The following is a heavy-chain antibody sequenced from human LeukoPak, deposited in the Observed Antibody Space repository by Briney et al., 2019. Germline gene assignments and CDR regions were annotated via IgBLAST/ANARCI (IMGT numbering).Heavy chain of an antibody. CDR2: ISTTGNTI. J-gene: IGHJ4*02. V-gene: IGHV3-11*04. Sequence: GGSLRLSCAASGFTFSDYYMSWIRQAPGKGLEWVSYISTTGNTIYYADSVKGRFTISRDNAKKSLYLQMNSLRAEDTAVYYCARIGSYPYYFDYWGQGALVTVSS. CDR3: ARIGSYPYYFDY. CDR1: GFTFSDYY. D-gene: IGHD1-26*01.